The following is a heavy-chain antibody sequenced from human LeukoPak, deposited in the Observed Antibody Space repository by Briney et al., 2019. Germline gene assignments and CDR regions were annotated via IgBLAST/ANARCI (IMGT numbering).Heavy chain of an antibody. CDR3: ARDYYYDSSGYFDY. CDR2: IIPIFGTA. V-gene: IGHV1-69*05. D-gene: IGHD3-22*01. Sequence: GASVKVSCKASGGTFSSYAISWVRQAPGQGLEWMGGIIPIFGTANYAQKLQGRVTMTTDTSTSTAYMELRSLRSDDTAVYYCARDYYYDSSGYFDYWGQGTLVTVSS. CDR1: GGTFSSYA. J-gene: IGHJ4*02.